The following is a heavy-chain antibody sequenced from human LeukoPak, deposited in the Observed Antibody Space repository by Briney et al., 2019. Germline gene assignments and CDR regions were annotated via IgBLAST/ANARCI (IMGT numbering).Heavy chain of an antibody. D-gene: IGHD4-23*01. J-gene: IGHJ4*02. CDR2: IYYSGST. CDR3: ARDMDPDYGGYFDY. CDR1: GGSISGYY. Sequence: SETLSLTCTVSGGSISGYYWSWIRQPPGKGLEWIGYIYYSGSTNYNPSLKSRVTISVDTSKNQFSLKLSSVTAADTAVYYCARDMDPDYGGYFDYWGQGTLVTVSS. V-gene: IGHV4-59*01.